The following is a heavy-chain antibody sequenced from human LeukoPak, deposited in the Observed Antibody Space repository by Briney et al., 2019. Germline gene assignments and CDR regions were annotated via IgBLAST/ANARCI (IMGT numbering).Heavy chain of an antibody. CDR2: VRSGGTDK. Sequence: GGSLRLSCAASGFTFNNFGMHWIRQAPGKGLEWVALVRSGGTDKYYADSVKGRFTISRDNSKNMVYLQMNSLRVEDTAVYYCAKDRDDYGDDCWGQGTLVTVST. CDR1: GFTFNNFG. J-gene: IGHJ4*02. D-gene: IGHD4-17*01. V-gene: IGHV3-30*02. CDR3: AKDRDDYGDDC.